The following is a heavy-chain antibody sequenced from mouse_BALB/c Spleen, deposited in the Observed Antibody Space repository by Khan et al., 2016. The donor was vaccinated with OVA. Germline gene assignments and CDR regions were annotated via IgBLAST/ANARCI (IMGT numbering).Heavy chain of an antibody. CDR2: INYSGST. D-gene: IGHD2-12*01. V-gene: IGHV3-2*02. CDR3: AGGGRLAY. J-gene: IGHJ3*01. CDR1: GYSITSDYA. Sequence: EVKLEVSGPGLVKPSQSLSLTCTVTGYSITSDYAWYWIRQFPGNKLEWMGYINYSGSTNYHPSLKSRISITRDTSKNQFFLQMNSVTTEDTATYYRAGGGRLAYWGQGTLVTVSA.